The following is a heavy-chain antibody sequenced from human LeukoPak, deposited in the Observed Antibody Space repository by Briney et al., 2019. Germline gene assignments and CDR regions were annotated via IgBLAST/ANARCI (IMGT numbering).Heavy chain of an antibody. V-gene: IGHV1-2*02. J-gene: IGHJ4*02. CDR2: INPNSGGT. D-gene: IGHD6-13*01. CDR1: GYTFTSYG. Sequence: GASVTVSCKASGYTFTSYGISWVRQAPGQGLEWMGWINPNSGGTNYAQKFQGRVTMTRDTSISTAYMELSRLRSDDTAVYYCASRPKDYSSSWFDYWGQGTLVTVSS. CDR3: ASRPKDYSSSWFDY.